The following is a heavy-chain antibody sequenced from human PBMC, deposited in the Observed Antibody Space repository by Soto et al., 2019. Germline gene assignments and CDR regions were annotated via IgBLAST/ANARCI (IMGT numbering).Heavy chain of an antibody. CDR3: ARNDGLGYYYYYMDV. CDR1: GYTFTSYG. J-gene: IGHJ6*03. V-gene: IGHV1-18*01. Sequence: ASVKVSCKASGYTFTSYGISWVRQAPGQGLEWMGWISAYNGNTNYAQKLQGRVTMTTDTSTSTAYMELRSLRSDDTAVYYCARNDGLGYYYYYMDVWGKGTTVTVSS. D-gene: IGHD1-1*01. CDR2: ISAYNGNT.